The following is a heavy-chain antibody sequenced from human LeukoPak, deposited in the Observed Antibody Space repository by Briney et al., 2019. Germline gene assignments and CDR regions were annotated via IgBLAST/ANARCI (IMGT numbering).Heavy chain of an antibody. J-gene: IGHJ4*02. CDR3: ARDANYYGSGSSSYYFDY. CDR1: GYTFTSYY. D-gene: IGHD3-10*01. V-gene: IGHV1-46*01. Sequence: ASVNVSCKASGYTFTSYYMHWVRQAPGQGLEWMGIINPSGGSTSYTQKFQGRVTMTRDTSTRPVYMELSSLRSEDTAVYYCARDANYYGSGSSSYYFDYWGQGTLVTVSS. CDR2: INPSGGST.